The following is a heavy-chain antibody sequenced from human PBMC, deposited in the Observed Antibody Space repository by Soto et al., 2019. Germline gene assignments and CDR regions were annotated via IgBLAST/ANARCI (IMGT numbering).Heavy chain of an antibody. V-gene: IGHV3-30-3*01. CDR2: ISYDGSNK. CDR3: ARNWGLVDY. Sequence: QVQLVESGGGVVQPGRSLRFSCAASGFTFSSYAMHWVRQAPGKGLEWVAVISYDGSNKYYADSVKGRFTISRDNSKNTLYLQMNSLRAEDTAVYYCARNWGLVDYWGQGTLVTVSS. CDR1: GFTFSSYA. D-gene: IGHD7-27*01. J-gene: IGHJ4*02.